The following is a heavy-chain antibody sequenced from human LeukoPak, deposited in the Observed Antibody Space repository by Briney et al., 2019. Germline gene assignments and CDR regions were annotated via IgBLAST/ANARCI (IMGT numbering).Heavy chain of an antibody. CDR1: GFTFSDYY. D-gene: IGHD3-10*02. J-gene: IGHJ6*04. V-gene: IGHV3-11*04. Sequence: GGSLRLSCAASGFTFSDYYMSWIRQAPGKGLEWVSYISSRSNTIYYADSVKGRFTISRDNAKNSLYLQMNSLRAEDTAVYYCAELGITMIGGVWGKGTTVTISS. CDR3: AELGITMIGGV. CDR2: ISSRSNTI.